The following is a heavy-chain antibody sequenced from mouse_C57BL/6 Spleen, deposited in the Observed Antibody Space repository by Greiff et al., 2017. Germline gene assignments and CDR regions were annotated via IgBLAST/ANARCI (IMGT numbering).Heavy chain of an antibody. CDR2: IYPRSGNT. CDR3: AGPYNDIDY. V-gene: IGHV1-81*01. Sequence: VQLQQSGAELARPGASVKLSCKASGYTFTSYGISWVKQRTGQGLEWIGEIYPRSGNTYYNEKFKGKATLTADKSSSIAYRGLRSLTSEDSAVYYCAGPYNDIDYWGQGTSLTVSS. CDR1: GYTFTSYG. J-gene: IGHJ4*01.